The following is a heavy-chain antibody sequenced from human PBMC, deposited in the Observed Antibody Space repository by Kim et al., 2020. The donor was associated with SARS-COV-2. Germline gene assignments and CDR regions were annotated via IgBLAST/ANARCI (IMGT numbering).Heavy chain of an antibody. CDR1: GGSISSGDYY. CDR3: ASRPYYYDSSGWD. V-gene: IGHV4-30-4*01. Sequence: SETLSLTCTVSGGSISSGDYYWSWIRQPPGKGLEWIGYIYYSGSTYYNPSLKSRVTISVDTSKNQFSLKLSSVTAADTAVYYCASRPYYYDSSGWDWGQGTLVTVSS. J-gene: IGHJ4*02. CDR2: IYYSGST. D-gene: IGHD3-22*01.